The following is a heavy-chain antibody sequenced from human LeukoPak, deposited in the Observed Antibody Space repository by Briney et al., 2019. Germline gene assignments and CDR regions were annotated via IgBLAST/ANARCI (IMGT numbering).Heavy chain of an antibody. J-gene: IGHJ4*02. CDR3: ARGPSLIGVAGTWPLDY. V-gene: IGHV3-21*01. CDR1: GFTFSSYS. CDR2: NSSANSYK. Sequence: GGALRLSCAASGFTFSSYSMKWVRQAPGKGLDGVSSNSSANSYKYYGDSVKGRFTISRDNAKNSLYLQMSSLRAEDTAVYYCARGPSLIGVAGTWPLDYWGQGTLVTVSS. D-gene: IGHD6-19*01.